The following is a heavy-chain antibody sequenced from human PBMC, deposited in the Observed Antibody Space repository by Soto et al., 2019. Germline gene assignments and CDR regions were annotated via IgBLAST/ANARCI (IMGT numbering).Heavy chain of an antibody. J-gene: IGHJ4*02. CDR3: VKGGVSLFDS. D-gene: IGHD3-16*01. V-gene: IGHV3-9*01. Sequence: VPLVESGGGLVQPGRSLRLSCAASGFKFDDKTMHWVRQAPGKGLEWVSGISWNSGSVGYADSVKGRFTISRDNAKNSLYLQMNSLRAEDTAFYYCVKGGVSLFDSWGQGTLVTVSS. CDR1: GFKFDDKT. CDR2: ISWNSGSV.